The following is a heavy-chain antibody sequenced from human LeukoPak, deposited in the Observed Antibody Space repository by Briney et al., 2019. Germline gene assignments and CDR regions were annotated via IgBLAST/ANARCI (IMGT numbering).Heavy chain of an antibody. CDR3: AKKLDTSGWYGVDY. Sequence: GGSLRLSCAASGFTFSSYAMTWVRQAPGKGLEWVSGISGSGGSTYYADSVKGRFTISRDNSKNTLYLKMSSLRVEDTAVYYCAKKLDTSGWYGVDYWGQGTLVTVSS. V-gene: IGHV3-23*01. D-gene: IGHD6-19*01. CDR2: ISGSGGST. J-gene: IGHJ4*02. CDR1: GFTFSSYA.